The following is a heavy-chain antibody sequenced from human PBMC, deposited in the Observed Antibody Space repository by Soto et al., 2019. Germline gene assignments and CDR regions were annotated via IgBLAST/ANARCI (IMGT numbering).Heavy chain of an antibody. CDR1: GYTFIGYY. V-gene: IGHV1-2*04. CDR3: ARGGDHIVVVPAANGFDY. J-gene: IGHJ4*02. D-gene: IGHD2-2*01. CDR2: INPNSGGT. Sequence: ASVTVSCTASGYTFIGYYMDWVRQAPGQGLEWMGWINPNSGGTNYAQKFQGWVAMTRDTSISTAYMELSRLRSDDTAVYYCARGGDHIVVVPAANGFDYWGQGTLVTVSS.